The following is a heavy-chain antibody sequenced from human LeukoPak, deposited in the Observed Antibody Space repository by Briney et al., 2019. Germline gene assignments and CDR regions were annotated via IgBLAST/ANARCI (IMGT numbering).Heavy chain of an antibody. CDR1: GGSISSSSYY. CDR2: IYTSGST. CDR3: ARVPYSSGWYDY. V-gene: IGHV4-61*02. D-gene: IGHD6-19*01. J-gene: IGHJ4*02. Sequence: SETLSLTCTVSGGSISSSSYYWSWIRQPAGKGLEWIGRIYTSGSTNYNPSLKSRVTMSVDTSKNQFSLKLSSVTAADTAVYYCARVPYSSGWYDYWGQGTLVTVSS.